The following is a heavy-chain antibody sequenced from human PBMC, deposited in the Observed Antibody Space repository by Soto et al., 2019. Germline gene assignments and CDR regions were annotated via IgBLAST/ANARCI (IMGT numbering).Heavy chain of an antibody. Sequence: QVQLVQSGAEVKKPGASVKVSCKASGYTFTSYDINWVRQATGQGFEYLGWMNPNSGNTGYVKKFQGRVTMTRDTSMRTASMGLTSLPSKATAVYSGARRFKYGNSPRWFAPWGPGPLVPVPS. CDR2: MNPNSGNT. J-gene: IGHJ5*02. CDR3: ARRFKYGNSPRWFAP. V-gene: IGHV1-8*01. CDR1: GYTFTSYD. D-gene: IGHD4-17*01.